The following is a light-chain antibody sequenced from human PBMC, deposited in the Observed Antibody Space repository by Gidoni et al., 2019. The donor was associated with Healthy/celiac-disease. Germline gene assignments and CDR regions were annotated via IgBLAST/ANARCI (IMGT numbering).Light chain of an antibody. Sequence: ILLTQSTATLSLSPGERATLSCRASQSVSIYLAWYQQKPGQAPRLLIYYASNRATGIPARFSGSGSGTDFTLTISSLEPEDFAVYYCQQRSNWPFSITFXQXTRLEIK. CDR1: QSVSIY. J-gene: IGKJ5*01. V-gene: IGKV3-11*01. CDR2: YAS. CDR3: QQRSNWPFSIT.